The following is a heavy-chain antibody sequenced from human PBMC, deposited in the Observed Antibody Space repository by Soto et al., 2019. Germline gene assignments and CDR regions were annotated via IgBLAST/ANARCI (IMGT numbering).Heavy chain of an antibody. D-gene: IGHD2-15*01. Sequence: GGSLRLSCEASGFTFSGFDMHWVRQPTGKGLEWVSTVGTAGDTYYAVSVKGRFTISRDNAKNSLSLQMNSLRAGDTAVSFCARGQEVGAHFFDSWRQGTQVTVSS. V-gene: IGHV3-13*01. CDR2: VGTAGDT. J-gene: IGHJ4*02. CDR1: GFTFSGFD. CDR3: ARGQEVGAHFFDS.